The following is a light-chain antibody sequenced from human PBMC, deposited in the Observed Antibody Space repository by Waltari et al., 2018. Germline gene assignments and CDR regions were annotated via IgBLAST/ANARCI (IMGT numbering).Light chain of an antibody. Sequence: QSALTQPASVSGSPGQSITISCTGTSRYVGGYNYVPWYQQPPGKAPKLMIYDVSNRPSGVSNRFSGSKSGNTASLTISGLQAEDEADYYCSSYTSSSTVVFGGGTKLTVL. J-gene: IGLJ2*01. CDR3: SSYTSSSTVV. CDR2: DVS. CDR1: SRYVGGYNY. V-gene: IGLV2-14*03.